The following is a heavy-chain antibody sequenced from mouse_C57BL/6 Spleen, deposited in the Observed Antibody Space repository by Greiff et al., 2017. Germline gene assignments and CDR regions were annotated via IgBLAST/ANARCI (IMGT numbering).Heavy chain of an antibody. Sequence: EVKLQESGPELVKPGASVKISCKASGYSFTDYNMNWVKQSNGKSLEWIGVINPNYGTTSYNQKFKGKATLTVDQSSSTAYMQLNSLTSEDAAVYYCARSDYYGSSYSFDVWGKGTTLTVSS. D-gene: IGHD1-1*01. CDR2: INPNYGTT. J-gene: IGHJ2*01. CDR3: ARSDYYGSSYSFDV. V-gene: IGHV1-39*01. CDR1: GYSFTDYN.